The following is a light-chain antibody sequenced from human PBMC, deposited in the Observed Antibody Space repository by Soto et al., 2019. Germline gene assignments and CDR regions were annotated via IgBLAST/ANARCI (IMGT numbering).Light chain of an antibody. CDR3: QQRSTWPPFS. J-gene: IGKJ3*01. Sequence: EIVLTQSPGTLSLSPGERATLSCRASHSVSSSYLAWYQQKPGQAPRLLIYDASNRATGIPVRFSGSGSGTDFTLTISSLEPEDFAVYYCQQRSTWPPFSFGPGTMVDI. CDR2: DAS. CDR1: HSVSSSY. V-gene: IGKV3D-20*02.